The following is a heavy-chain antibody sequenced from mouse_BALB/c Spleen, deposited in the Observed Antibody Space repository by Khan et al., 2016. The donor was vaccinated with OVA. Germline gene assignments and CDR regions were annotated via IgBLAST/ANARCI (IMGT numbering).Heavy chain of an antibody. J-gene: IGHJ3*01. D-gene: IGHD2-1*01. CDR1: GYTFTDYS. CDR2: INTETGEP. V-gene: IGHV9-2-1*01. CDR3: ARAYYGNRFAY. Sequence: QIQLVQSGPELKKPGETVKISCKASGYTFTDYSMHWVKQAPGKGLKWMGWINTETGEPTYADDFKGRFAFSLETSASTAYLQINNLKNEDTATYCGARAYYGNRFAYWGQGTLVTVSA.